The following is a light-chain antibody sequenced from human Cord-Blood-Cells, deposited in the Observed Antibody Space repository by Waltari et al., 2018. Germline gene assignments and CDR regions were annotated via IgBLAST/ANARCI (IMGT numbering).Light chain of an antibody. CDR1: SSDFGSYNL. J-gene: IGLJ2*01. CDR2: EGS. Sequence: QSALTQPASVSGSPGQSITISCTGTSSDFGSYNLVSWYQQHPGKAHKLMIYEGSKRPSGVSNRFSGSKSGNTASLTISGLQAEDEADYYCCSYAGSSTLVFGGGTKLTVL. CDR3: CSYAGSSTLV. V-gene: IGLV2-23*01.